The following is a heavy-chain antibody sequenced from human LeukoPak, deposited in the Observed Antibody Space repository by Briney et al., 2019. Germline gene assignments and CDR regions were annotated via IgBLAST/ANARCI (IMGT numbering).Heavy chain of an antibody. CDR1: GYTVTSYY. J-gene: IGHJ6*02. D-gene: IGHD6-13*01. CDR3: AARSSRYYYYGMDV. V-gene: IGHV1-46*01. CDR2: INPSGGST. Sequence: ASVRVSCKASGYTVTSYYMHWVRQAPGQGLEWMGIINPSGGSTSYAQKFQGRVTMTRDTYTSTVYMELSSLGSEDTAVYYCAARSSRYYYYGMDVWGQGTTVTVSS.